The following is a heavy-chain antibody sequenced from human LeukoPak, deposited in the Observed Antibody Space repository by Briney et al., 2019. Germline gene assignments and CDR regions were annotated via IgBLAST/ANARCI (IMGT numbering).Heavy chain of an antibody. CDR2: IYYSGIT. Sequence: SETLSLTCTVSGGSISSGDFYWSWIRQPPEKGLEYIGYIYYSGITFYNPSLRSRITISIDTSKNQFSLKLSSVTAADTAVYYCARDRSTVDYYGLDVWSQGTTVIVSS. CDR1: GGSISSGDFY. V-gene: IGHV4-30-4*01. J-gene: IGHJ6*02. CDR3: ARDRSTVDYYGLDV. D-gene: IGHD4-23*01.